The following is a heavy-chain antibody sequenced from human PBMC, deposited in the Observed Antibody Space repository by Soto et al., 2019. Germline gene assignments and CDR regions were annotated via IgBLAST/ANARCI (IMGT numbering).Heavy chain of an antibody. CDR2: INHSGST. D-gene: IGHD3-3*01. Sequence: SETLSLTCAVYGGSFSGYYWSWIRQPPGKGLEWIGEINHSGSTNYNPSLKSRVTISVDTSKNQFSLKLSSVTAADTAVYYCARSHYDFWSGYYYWGQGTLVTVSS. CDR3: ARSHYDFWSGYYY. J-gene: IGHJ4*02. CDR1: GGSFSGYY. V-gene: IGHV4-34*01.